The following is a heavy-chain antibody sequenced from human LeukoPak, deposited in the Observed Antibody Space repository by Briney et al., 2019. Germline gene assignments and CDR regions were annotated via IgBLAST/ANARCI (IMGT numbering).Heavy chain of an antibody. V-gene: IGHV4-39*01. Sequence: PSETLSLTCTVSGGSISSSSYYWGWIRQPPGKGLEWIGSIYYSGSTYYNPSLKSRVTISVDTSKNQFSLKLSSVTAADTAVYYCARHGVVGTTEDYWGQGTLVTVSS. CDR2: IYYSGST. D-gene: IGHD1-7*01. J-gene: IGHJ4*02. CDR3: ARHGVVGTTEDY. CDR1: GGSISSSSYY.